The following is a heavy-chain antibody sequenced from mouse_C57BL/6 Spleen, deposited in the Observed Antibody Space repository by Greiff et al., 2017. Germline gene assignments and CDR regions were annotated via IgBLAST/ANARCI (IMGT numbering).Heavy chain of an antibody. V-gene: IGHV1-15*01. J-gene: IGHJ4*01. CDR3: TKLLRFGAMDY. CDR1: GYTFTDYE. CDR2: IDPETGGT. Sequence: VQLQQSGAELVRPGASVTLSCTASGYTFTDYEMHWVKQTPVHGLEWIGAIDPETGGTAYNQKFKGKAILTADKSSSTVYMELRSLTSEDSAVYYCTKLLRFGAMDYWGQGTSVTVSS. D-gene: IGHD1-1*01.